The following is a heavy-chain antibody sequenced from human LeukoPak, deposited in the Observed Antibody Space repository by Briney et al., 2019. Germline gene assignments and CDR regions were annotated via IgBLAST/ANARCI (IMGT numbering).Heavy chain of an antibody. CDR3: AKDPRVGSRVATPCH. CDR2: IWYDGSNK. D-gene: IGHD5-24*01. Sequence: PGGSLRLSCAASGFTFSSYGMHWVRQAPGKGLEWVAVIWYDGSNKYYADSVKGRFTISRDNSKSTLFLQMNSLRAEDMAVYYCAKDPRVGSRVATPCHWGQGTLVTVSS. CDR1: GFTFSSYG. J-gene: IGHJ4*02. V-gene: IGHV3-33*03.